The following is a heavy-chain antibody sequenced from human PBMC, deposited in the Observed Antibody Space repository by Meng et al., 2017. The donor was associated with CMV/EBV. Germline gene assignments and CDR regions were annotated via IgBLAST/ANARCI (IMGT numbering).Heavy chain of an antibody. D-gene: IGHD1-1*01. J-gene: IGHJ4*02. Sequence: PTCTVCGGSISSYYWSWTRQPAGKGLEWIGRIYTSGSTNYNPSLKSRVTMSVDTSKNQFSLKLSSVTAADTAVYYCARSWTAYYFDYWGQGTLVTVSS. CDR3: ARSWTAYYFDY. CDR2: IYTSGST. CDR1: GGSISSYY. V-gene: IGHV4-4*07.